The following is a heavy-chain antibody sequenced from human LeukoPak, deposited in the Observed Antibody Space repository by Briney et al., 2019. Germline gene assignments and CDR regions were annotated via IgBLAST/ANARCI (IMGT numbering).Heavy chain of an antibody. V-gene: IGHV3-15*01. CDR1: GFTFSNAW. Sequence: GGSLRLSCAASGFTFSNAWMSWVRQAPGKGLEWVGRIKSKTDGGTTDYAAPVKGRFTISRDDSKNTLDLQMNSLKNEDTAVYYCTTDSPLMTTVRYYFDYWGQGTLVTVSS. J-gene: IGHJ4*02. CDR2: IKSKTDGGTT. CDR3: TTDSPLMTTVRYYFDY. D-gene: IGHD4-17*01.